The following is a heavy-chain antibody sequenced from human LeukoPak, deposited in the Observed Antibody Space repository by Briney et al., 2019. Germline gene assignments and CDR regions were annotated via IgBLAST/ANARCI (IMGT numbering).Heavy chain of an antibody. CDR3: TKDSVFDY. CDR1: GFTFRSYA. CDR2: ISGSGCST. Sequence: GGSLRLSCAACGFTFRSYAMSWVRQAPGRGLEGVSAISGSGCSTYYADSVKGRFTISRDNSKNTLYLQMNSPRAEDTAVYYCTKDSVFDYWGQGTLVTVSS. V-gene: IGHV3-23*01. J-gene: IGHJ4*02.